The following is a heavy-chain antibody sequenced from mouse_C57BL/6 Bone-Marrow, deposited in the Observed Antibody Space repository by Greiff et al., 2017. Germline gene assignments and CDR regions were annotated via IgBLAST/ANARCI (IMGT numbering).Heavy chain of an antibody. D-gene: IGHD5-5*01. CDR2: IYPGSGNT. CDR3: ARADLPQYFDY. V-gene: IGHV1-76*01. CDR1: GYTFTDYY. J-gene: IGHJ2*01. Sequence: QVHVKQSGAELVRPGASVKLSCKASGYTFTDYYINWVKQRPGQGLEWIARIYPGSGNTYYNEKFKGKATLTAEKSSSTAYMQLSSLTSEDSAVYFCARADLPQYFDYWGQGTTLTVSS.